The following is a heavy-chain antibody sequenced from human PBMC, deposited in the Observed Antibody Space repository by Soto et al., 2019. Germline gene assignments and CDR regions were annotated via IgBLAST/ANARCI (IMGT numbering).Heavy chain of an antibody. D-gene: IGHD3-3*02. CDR2: INHSGST. Sequence: SETLSLTCAVYGGSFSGYYWSWIRQPPGKGLEWIGEINHSGSTNYNPSLKSRVTISVDTSKNQFSLKLSSVTAADTAVYYCARSKPTTILLALYFDYWGQGTLVTVSS. CDR1: GGSFSGYY. V-gene: IGHV4-34*01. CDR3: ARSKPTTILLALYFDY. J-gene: IGHJ4*02.